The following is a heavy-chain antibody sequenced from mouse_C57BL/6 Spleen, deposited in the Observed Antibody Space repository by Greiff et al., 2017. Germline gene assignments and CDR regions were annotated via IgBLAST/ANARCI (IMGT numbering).Heavy chain of an antibody. V-gene: IGHV1-55*01. CDR1: GYTFTSYW. CDR3: ARRSAQATGYAMDD. Sequence: QVQLQQPGAELVKPGASVKMSCKASGYTFTSYWITWVKQRPGQGLEWIGDIYPGSGSTNYNEKFKSKATLTVDTSSSTAYMQFSSLTSEDSTVYYCARRSAQATGYAMDDWRQVTSVTVSS. CDR2: IYPGSGST. D-gene: IGHD3-2*02. J-gene: IGHJ4*01.